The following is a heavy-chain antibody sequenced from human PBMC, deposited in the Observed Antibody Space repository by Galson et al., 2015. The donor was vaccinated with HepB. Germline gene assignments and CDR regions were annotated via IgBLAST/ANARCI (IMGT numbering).Heavy chain of an antibody. CDR1: GGSFSGYY. CDR3: ATTSGFGDQREWFDP. Sequence: LSLTCAVYGGSFSGYYWSWIRQPPGKGLEWIGEINHSGSTNYNPSLKSRVTISVDTSKNQFSLKLSSVTAADTAVYYCATTSGFGDQREWFDPWGQGTLVTVSS. CDR2: INHSGST. D-gene: IGHD3-10*01. V-gene: IGHV4-34*01. J-gene: IGHJ5*02.